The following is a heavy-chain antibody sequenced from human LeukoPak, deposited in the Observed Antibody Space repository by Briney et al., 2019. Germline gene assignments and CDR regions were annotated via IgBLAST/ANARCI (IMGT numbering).Heavy chain of an antibody. CDR2: ISGSGGST. J-gene: IGHJ3*02. CDR3: AKDSLTYYGSGYDAFDI. CDR1: GFTFNNYA. D-gene: IGHD3-10*01. Sequence: GGSLRLSCAASGFTFNNYAMSWVRQAPGKGLEWVSAISGSGGSTYYADSVKGRFTISRDNSKNTLYLQMNSLRAEDTAVYYCAKDSLTYYGSGYDAFDIWGQGTMVTVSS. V-gene: IGHV3-23*01.